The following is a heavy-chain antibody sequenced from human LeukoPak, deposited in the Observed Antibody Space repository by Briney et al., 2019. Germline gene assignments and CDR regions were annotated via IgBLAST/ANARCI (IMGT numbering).Heavy chain of an antibody. Sequence: GGSLRLSCAASGFTFNTFNMNWVRQAPGKGLEWVSSITSGGDYIYYADSVKGRFTTSRDNAKNSLSLQLNSLRAEDTAVYYCARGPSQWYDSSGYPYYFDYWGQGTLVTVSS. CDR1: GFTFNTFN. V-gene: IGHV3-21*01. D-gene: IGHD3-22*01. CDR2: ITSGGDYI. CDR3: ARGPSQWYDSSGYPYYFDY. J-gene: IGHJ4*02.